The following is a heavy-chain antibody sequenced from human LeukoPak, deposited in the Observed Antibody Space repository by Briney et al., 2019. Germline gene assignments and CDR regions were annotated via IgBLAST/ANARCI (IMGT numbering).Heavy chain of an antibody. CDR3: ARGLPTIAVAGLFDY. CDR2: ISYDGTNK. CDR1: GFTFSTYA. J-gene: IGHJ4*02. D-gene: IGHD6-19*01. V-gene: IGHV3-30-3*01. Sequence: GTPLRLSCAASGFTFSTYAIHWVRQAPGKGLEWVALISYDGTNKYYADSVKGRFTISRDNSKNTLYLQMNSLRAEDTAVYYCARGLPTIAVAGLFDYWGQGTLVTVSS.